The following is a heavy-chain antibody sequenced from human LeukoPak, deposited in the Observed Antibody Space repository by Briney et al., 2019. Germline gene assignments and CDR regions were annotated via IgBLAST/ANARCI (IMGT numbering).Heavy chain of an antibody. CDR1: GFTFSSYA. V-gene: IGHV3-23*01. CDR2: ISGSGGST. D-gene: IGHD3-3*01. Sequence: PGGSLRLSCAASGFTFSSYAMSWVRQAPGKGLEWVSAISGSGGSTYYADSVKGRFTISRDNSKNTLYLQMNSLRAEDTAVYYCAKSPRRFWRGGELDYWGQGTLVTVSS. CDR3: AKSPRRFWRGGELDY. J-gene: IGHJ4*02.